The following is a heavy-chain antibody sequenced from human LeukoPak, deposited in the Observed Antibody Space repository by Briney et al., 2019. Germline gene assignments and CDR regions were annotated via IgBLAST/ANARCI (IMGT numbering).Heavy chain of an antibody. D-gene: IGHD3-22*01. CDR2: IKQDGSEK. CDR1: GFTFSSYW. CDR3: AREGYDSSGYYPTDY. Sequence: GGSLRLSCAASGFTFSSYWMSWVRQAPGKGGEGVANIKQDGSEKYYVDSVKGRFTISRDKDKNSLYLQMNSLRAEDTAVYYCAREGYDSSGYYPTDYWGQGTLVTVSS. J-gene: IGHJ4*02. V-gene: IGHV3-7*01.